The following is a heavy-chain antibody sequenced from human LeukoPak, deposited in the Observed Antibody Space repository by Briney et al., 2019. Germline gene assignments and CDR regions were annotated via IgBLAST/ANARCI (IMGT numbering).Heavy chain of an antibody. V-gene: IGHV3-33*06. CDR2: IWYDGSNK. D-gene: IGHD6-13*01. Sequence: GGSLRLSCAASGFPFSSYGMHWVRQAPGKGLEWVAVIWYDGSNKYYADSVKGRFTISRDNSKNTLYLQMNSLRAEDTPVYYCAKGAAAGTGYFDYWGQGTLVTVSS. CDR1: GFPFSSYG. J-gene: IGHJ4*02. CDR3: AKGAAAGTGYFDY.